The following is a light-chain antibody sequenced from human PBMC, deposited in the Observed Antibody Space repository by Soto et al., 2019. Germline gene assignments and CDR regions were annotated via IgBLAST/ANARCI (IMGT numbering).Light chain of an antibody. V-gene: IGKV1-39*01. CDR3: QQSYTTPVYT. CDR1: QSIIFY. Sequence: DIQMTQSPSSLSASVGDRVTITCRASQSIIFYLNWYQQKPGQAPRLLIYAASNLQSGVPSRFSGSGSGTEFTLTISSLQPEDFATYFCQQSYTTPVYTFGRGTKLEIQ. J-gene: IGKJ2*01. CDR2: AAS.